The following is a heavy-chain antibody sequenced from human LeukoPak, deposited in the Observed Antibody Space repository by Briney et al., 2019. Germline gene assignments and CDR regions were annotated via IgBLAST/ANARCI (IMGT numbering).Heavy chain of an antibody. V-gene: IGHV3-15*01. CDR1: GVTFSSYA. D-gene: IGHD3-22*01. J-gene: IGHJ4*02. CDR3: AHSSGYYPDY. CDR2: IKSKTDGGTT. Sequence: GGSLRLSCAASGVTFSSYAMHWVRQAPGKGLEWVGRIKSKTDGGTTDYAAPVKGRFTISRDDSKNTLYLQMNSLKTEDTAVYYCAHSSGYYPDYWGQGTLVTVSS.